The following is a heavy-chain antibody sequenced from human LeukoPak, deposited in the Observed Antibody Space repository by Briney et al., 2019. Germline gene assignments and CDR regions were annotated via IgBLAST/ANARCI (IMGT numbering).Heavy chain of an antibody. D-gene: IGHD3-9*01. CDR1: GFTFSSYD. Sequence: GGSLRLSCAASGFTFSSYDMHWARQATGKGLEWVSAIGTAGDTYYPGSVKGRFTISRDNSKNTLYLQMNSLRAEDTAVYYCARDRRAFRYYDISDYYYYYGMDVWGQGTTVTVSS. V-gene: IGHV3-13*01. CDR3: ARDRRAFRYYDISDYYYYYGMDV. CDR2: IGTAGDT. J-gene: IGHJ6*02.